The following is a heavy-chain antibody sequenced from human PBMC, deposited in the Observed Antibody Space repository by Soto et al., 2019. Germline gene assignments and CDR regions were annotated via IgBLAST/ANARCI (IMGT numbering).Heavy chain of an antibody. CDR2: ISYDGSKE. V-gene: IGHV3-30-3*01. Sequence: QVQLVESGGGVVQPGRSLRLSCAASGFTFSSYVMHWVRQAPGKGLEWVAVISYDGSKEYYADSVKGRFTISRDNSKNTLYLQMNSLRAEDTAVYYCARECLTGWYFDLWGRGTLVTVSS. CDR3: ARECLTGWYFDL. D-gene: IGHD3-10*01. J-gene: IGHJ2*01. CDR1: GFTFSSYV.